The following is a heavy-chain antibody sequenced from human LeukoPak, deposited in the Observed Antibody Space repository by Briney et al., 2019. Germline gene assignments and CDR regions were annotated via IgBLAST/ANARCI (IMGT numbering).Heavy chain of an antibody. CDR2: ISGSGGST. CDR3: AKDPYGDYWFDP. V-gene: IGHV3-23*01. D-gene: IGHD4-17*01. Sequence: PGGSLRLSCAASGFTFSSYGMTWVRQAPGKGLEWVSAISGSGGSTYYADSVKGRFTISRDNSKNTLYLQMNSLRAEDTAVYYCAKDPYGDYWFDPWGQGTLVTVSS. J-gene: IGHJ5*02. CDR1: GFTFSSYG.